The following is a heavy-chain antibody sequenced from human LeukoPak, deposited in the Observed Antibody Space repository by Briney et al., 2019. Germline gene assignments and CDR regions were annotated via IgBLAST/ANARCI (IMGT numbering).Heavy chain of an antibody. D-gene: IGHD3-22*01. CDR2: ISYSGST. CDR1: GDSITNYY. CDR3: ARGPYYYDSSGYYLGY. J-gene: IGHJ4*02. V-gene: IGHV4-59*01. Sequence: SETLSLTCTVSGDSITNYYWSWIRQPPGKGLEWIGYISYSGSTNYNPSLKSRVTISVDTSKNQFSLKLSSVTAADTAVYYCARGPYYYDSSGYYLGYWGQGTLVTVSS.